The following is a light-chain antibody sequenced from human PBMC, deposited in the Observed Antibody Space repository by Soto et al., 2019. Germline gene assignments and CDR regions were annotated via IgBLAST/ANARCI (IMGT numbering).Light chain of an antibody. J-gene: IGLJ2*01. CDR3: SSSGPV. V-gene: IGLV2-14*01. CDR2: DVS. Sequence: QTVVTQPASVSGSPGQSITISCTGTSSDVGGYNYVSWYQQHPGKAPKLMIYDVSNRPSGVSNRFSGSKSGNTASLTISGLQAEDEADYYCSSSGPVFGGGTKVTVL. CDR1: SSDVGGYNY.